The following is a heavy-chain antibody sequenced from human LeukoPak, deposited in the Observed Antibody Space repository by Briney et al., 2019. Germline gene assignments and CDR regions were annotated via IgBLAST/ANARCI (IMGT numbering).Heavy chain of an antibody. CDR2: ISTYNGNT. J-gene: IGHJ4*02. Sequence: ASVKVSCKASGYTFTTYGINWVRQAPGQGLEWMGWISTYNGNTNYAQQLQGRVTMTTDTSTTTAYLELRSLRSDATAFYYCARDHSIVGAITVDYWGQGTLVTVSS. CDR3: ARDHSIVGAITVDY. CDR1: GYTFTTYG. V-gene: IGHV1-18*01. D-gene: IGHD1-26*01.